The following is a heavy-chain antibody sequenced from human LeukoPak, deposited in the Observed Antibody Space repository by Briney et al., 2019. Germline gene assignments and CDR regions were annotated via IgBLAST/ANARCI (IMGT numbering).Heavy chain of an antibody. J-gene: IGHJ4*02. CDR3: TTVNWDYYGSGSNLDY. CDR2: IKNKADGETA. Sequence: GGSLRLSCAASGFRFDNAWMNWVRQAPGKGLEWVGRIKNKADGETADYAAPVKGGFITSRDDSKNTVYLQMNSLRTEDTAVYYCTTVNWDYYGSGSNLDYWGQRTLVTVSS. V-gene: IGHV3-15*01. CDR1: GFRFDNAW. D-gene: IGHD3-10*01.